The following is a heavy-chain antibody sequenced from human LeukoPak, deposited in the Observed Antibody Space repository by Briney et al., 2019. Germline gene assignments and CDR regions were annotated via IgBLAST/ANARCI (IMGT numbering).Heavy chain of an antibody. CDR2: INPKSGGT. CDR3: ARSWIRGGYYYMDV. V-gene: IGHV1-2*02. Sequence: ASVKVSCKASGYTFTDYYIHRVRQAPGQGFEWMGWINPKSGGTNYAQKFQGRVTMTRDTSISTAYMELSRLRSDDTAVYYCARSWIRGGYYYMDVWGKGTTVTVSS. CDR1: GYTFTDYY. D-gene: IGHD3-10*01. J-gene: IGHJ6*03.